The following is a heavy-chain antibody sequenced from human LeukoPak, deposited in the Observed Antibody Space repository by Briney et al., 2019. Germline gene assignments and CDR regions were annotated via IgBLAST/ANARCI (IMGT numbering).Heavy chain of an antibody. D-gene: IGHD3-22*01. CDR1: GFTFSSYT. CDR2: ISGSAGTT. V-gene: IGHV3-23*01. CDR3: ARASNYFDSRGLHWFDP. Sequence: PGGSLRLSCAASGFTFSSYTMSWVRQAPGKGLEWVSSISGSAGTTYYADSVKGRFTISRDNSKNTLYLQMNSLRIEDTAMYYCARASNYFDSRGLHWFDPWGQGTLVTVSS. J-gene: IGHJ5*02.